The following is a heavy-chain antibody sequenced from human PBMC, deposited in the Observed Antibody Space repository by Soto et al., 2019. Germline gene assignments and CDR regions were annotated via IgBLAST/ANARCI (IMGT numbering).Heavy chain of an antibody. CDR2: IYPGDSDT. Sequence: ESLTISCTSSGDSFTRYWIGWVRQMPGKGLEWMGIIYPGDSDTRYSPSFQGQVTISADKSISTAYLQWSSLKASDTAMYYCARTSIAGRRGAFDIWGQGTMVTVSS. V-gene: IGHV5-51*01. D-gene: IGHD6-6*01. J-gene: IGHJ3*02. CDR3: ARTSIAGRRGAFDI. CDR1: GDSFTRYW.